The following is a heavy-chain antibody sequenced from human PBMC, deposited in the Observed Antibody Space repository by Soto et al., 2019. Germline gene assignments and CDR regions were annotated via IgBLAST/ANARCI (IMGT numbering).Heavy chain of an antibody. D-gene: IGHD1-20*01. CDR3: AAPNRHNWNLAYYYYGMDV. CDR1: GFTFTSSA. Sequence: GASVKVSCKASGFTFTSSAVQWVRQARGQRLEWIGWIVVGSGNTNYAQKFQERVTITRDMSTSTAYMELSSLRSEDTAVYYCAAPNRHNWNLAYYYYGMDVWGQGTTVTVS. V-gene: IGHV1-58*01. CDR2: IVVGSGNT. J-gene: IGHJ6*02.